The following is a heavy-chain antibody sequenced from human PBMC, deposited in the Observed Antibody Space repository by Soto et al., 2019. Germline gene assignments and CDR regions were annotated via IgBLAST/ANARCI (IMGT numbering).Heavy chain of an antibody. Sequence: SVTLSLTCAVYGGSFSGYYWSWIRQPPGKGLEWIGEINHSGSTNYNPSLKSRVTISVDTSKNQFSLKLSSVTAADTAVYYCARGRTYYYDSSGYYHWGQGTLVTVSS. J-gene: IGHJ4*02. V-gene: IGHV4-34*01. CDR2: INHSGST. CDR3: ARGRTYYYDSSGYYH. CDR1: GGSFSGYY. D-gene: IGHD3-22*01.